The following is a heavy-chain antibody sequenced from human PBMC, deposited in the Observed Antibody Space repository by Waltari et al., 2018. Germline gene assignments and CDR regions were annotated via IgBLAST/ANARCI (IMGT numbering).Heavy chain of an antibody. J-gene: IGHJ4*02. Sequence: QVQLVQSGAEVKRPGASVKVSCKASGYTFTSHTMHWVRQAPGQRLEWMGWINTGNGDTRLSQRFQGRVTITRDTSARTAYMELSSLRSEETALYYCARDSRRGGLTYYFDYWGQGTLVTVSS. CDR2: INTGNGDT. CDR1: GYTFTSHT. V-gene: IGHV1-3*04. CDR3: ARDSRRGGLTYYFDY. D-gene: IGHD3-10*01.